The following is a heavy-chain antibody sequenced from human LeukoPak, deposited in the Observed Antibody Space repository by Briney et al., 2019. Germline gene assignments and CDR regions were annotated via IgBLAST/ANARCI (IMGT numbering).Heavy chain of an antibody. CDR2: INTNTGNP. V-gene: IGHV7-4-1*02. J-gene: IGHJ5*02. CDR1: GGTFSSYA. D-gene: IGHD3-3*01. Sequence: ASVKVSCKASGGTFSSYAISWVRQAPGQGLEWMGWINTNTGNPTYAQGLTGRFVFSLDTSVSTAYLQISSLKAEDTAVYYCARVAEYYDFWSGSEGWFDPWGQGTLVTVSS. CDR3: ARVAEYYDFWSGSEGWFDP.